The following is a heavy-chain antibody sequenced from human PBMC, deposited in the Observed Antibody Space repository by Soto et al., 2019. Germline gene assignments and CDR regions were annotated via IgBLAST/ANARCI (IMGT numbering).Heavy chain of an antibody. CDR2: ITKTGRST. J-gene: IGHJ6*02. V-gene: IGHV3-23*01. CDR1: GFSFSNYG. CDR3: AKGRGEMNWANYYGLDV. Sequence: EVQLLESGGGLVQPGGSLRLSCATSGFSFSNYGMNWVRQAPGKGLEWVSGITKTGRSTFIADSVRGRFTISRDNGDNTLSLQMDNLRTEDTATYFCAKGRGEMNWANYYGLDVWGQGTTVTVSS. D-gene: IGHD7-27*01.